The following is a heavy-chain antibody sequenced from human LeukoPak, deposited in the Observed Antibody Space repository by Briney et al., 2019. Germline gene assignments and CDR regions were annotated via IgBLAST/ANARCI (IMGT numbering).Heavy chain of an antibody. CDR2: ISAYDGNT. D-gene: IGHD1-1*01. CDR3: ARVERTTGTTRSAFDI. CDR1: GYTFTSYG. V-gene: IGHV1-18*04. Sequence: GASVKVSCKASGYTFTSYGISWVRQAPGQGLEWMGWISAYDGNTHYAQKLQGRVTMTTDTSTSTAYMKLRSLRSDDTAVYYCARVERTTGTTRSAFDIWGQGTMVTVSS. J-gene: IGHJ3*02.